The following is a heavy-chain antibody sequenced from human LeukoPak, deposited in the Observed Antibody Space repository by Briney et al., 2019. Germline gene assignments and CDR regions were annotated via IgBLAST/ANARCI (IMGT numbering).Heavy chain of an antibody. Sequence: GGSLRLSCAAFGFTFLRYGMRAVGPAQGKGLEWVAFIECDASNKYYAVSVKGRFTISRDNAKNTVYLQMKSLRAEDTALYYCSKDIRRGYNYGYDQFAYWGQGTLVTVSS. V-gene: IGHV3-30*02. CDR2: IECDASNK. CDR1: GFTFLRYG. CDR3: SKDIRRGYNYGYDQFAY. D-gene: IGHD5-18*01. J-gene: IGHJ4*02.